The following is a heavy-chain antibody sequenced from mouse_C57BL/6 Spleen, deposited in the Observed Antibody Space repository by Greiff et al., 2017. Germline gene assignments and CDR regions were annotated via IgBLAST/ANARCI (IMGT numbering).Heavy chain of an antibody. CDR3: AKIYYGNYNYAMDY. V-gene: IGHV1-81*01. Sequence: QVQLQQSGAELARPGASVKLSCKASGYTFTSYGISWVKQRTGQGLEWIGEIYPRSGNTYYNEKFKGKATLTADKSSSTAYMELRSLTSEDSAVYFCAKIYYGNYNYAMDYWGQGTSVTVSS. CDR2: IYPRSGNT. CDR1: GYTFTSYG. J-gene: IGHJ4*01. D-gene: IGHD2-1*01.